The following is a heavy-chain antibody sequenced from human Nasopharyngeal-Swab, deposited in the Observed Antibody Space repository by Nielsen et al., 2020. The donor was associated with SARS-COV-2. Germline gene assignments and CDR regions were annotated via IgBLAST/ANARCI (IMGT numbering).Heavy chain of an antibody. V-gene: IGHV1-2*06. J-gene: IGHJ5*02. CDR2: INPNSGGT. CDR3: AREPPLGYCSSTSCPGWFDP. D-gene: IGHD2-2*01. CDR1: GYTFTGYY. Sequence: ALVKVSCKASGYTFTGYYMHWVRQAPGQGLEWMGRINPNSGGTNYAQKFQGRVTMTRETSISTAYMELSRLRSDDTAVYYCAREPPLGYCSSTSCPGWFDPWGQGTLVTVSS.